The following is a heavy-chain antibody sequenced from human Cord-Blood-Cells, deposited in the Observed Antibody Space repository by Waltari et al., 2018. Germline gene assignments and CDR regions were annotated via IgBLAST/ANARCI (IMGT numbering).Heavy chain of an antibody. Sequence: QVQLVQSGAEVKKPGASVKVSCKASGYTFTGYYMHWVRQAPGQGLEWMGWINPNRGGTNYAQKFQGWVTMTRDTSISTAYMELSRLRSDDTAVYYCARGYSSSSVDYWGQGTLVTVSS. J-gene: IGHJ4*02. V-gene: IGHV1-2*04. CDR3: ARGYSSSSVDY. CDR1: GYTFTGYY. D-gene: IGHD6-6*01. CDR2: INPNRGGT.